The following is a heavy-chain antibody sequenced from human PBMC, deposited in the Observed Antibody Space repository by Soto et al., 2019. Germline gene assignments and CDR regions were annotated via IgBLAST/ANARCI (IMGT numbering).Heavy chain of an antibody. CDR3: ATRVGYCSGGSCYSVSYAFDI. J-gene: IGHJ3*02. CDR1: GFTFSSYA. V-gene: IGHV3-23*01. CDR2: ISGSGGST. D-gene: IGHD2-15*01. Sequence: EVQLLESGGGLVQPGGSLRLSCAASGFTFSSYAMSWVRQAPGKGLEWVSAISGSGGSTYYADSVKGRFTISRDNSKNTLYLQMNSLRAEDTAVYYCATRVGYCSGGSCYSVSYAFDIWGQGTMVTVSS.